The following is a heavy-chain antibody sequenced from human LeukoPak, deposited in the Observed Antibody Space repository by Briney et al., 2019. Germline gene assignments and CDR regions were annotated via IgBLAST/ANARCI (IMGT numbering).Heavy chain of an antibody. CDR3: ARVPGYSSGWYPIDY. V-gene: IGHV1-18*01. J-gene: IGHJ4*02. D-gene: IGHD6-19*01. Sequence: ASVKVSCKASGYTFTSYGISWVRQAPGQGLECMGWISAYNGNTNYAQKFQGRVTMTTDTSTSTAYVELRSLRSDDTAVYYCARVPGYSSGWYPIDYWGQGTLVTVSS. CDR1: GYTFTSYG. CDR2: ISAYNGNT.